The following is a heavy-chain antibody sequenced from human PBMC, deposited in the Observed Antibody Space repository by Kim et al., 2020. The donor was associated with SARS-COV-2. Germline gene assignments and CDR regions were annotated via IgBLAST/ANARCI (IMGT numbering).Heavy chain of an antibody. CDR3: ARATMVRGQGFDP. Sequence: SETLSLTCTVSGGSISSGGYYWSWIRQHPGKGLEWIGYIYYSGSTYYNPSLKSRVTISVDTSKNQFSLKLSSVTAADTAVYYCARATMVRGQGFDPWGQGTLITVSS. J-gene: IGHJ5*02. D-gene: IGHD3-10*01. CDR2: IYYSGST. CDR1: GGSISSGGYY. V-gene: IGHV4-31*03.